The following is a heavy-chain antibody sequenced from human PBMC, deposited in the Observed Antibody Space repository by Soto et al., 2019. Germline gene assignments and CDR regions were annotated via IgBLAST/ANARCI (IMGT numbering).Heavy chain of an antibody. CDR3: SRDSGRTIFGVVIRLEGMDV. V-gene: IGHV1-69*01. CDR2: IIPIFGTA. J-gene: IGHJ6*02. D-gene: IGHD3-3*01. Sequence: QVQLVQSGAEVKKPGSSVKVSCKASGGTFSSYAISWVRQAPGQGLEWMGGIIPIFGTANYAQTFQGRVTMPADASTSTAYMELSSLISEDTAVYYCSRDSGRTIFGVVIRLEGMDVWGQGTTVTVSS. CDR1: GGTFSSYA.